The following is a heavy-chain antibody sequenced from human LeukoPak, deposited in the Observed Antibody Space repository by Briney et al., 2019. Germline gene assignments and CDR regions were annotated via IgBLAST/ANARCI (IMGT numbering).Heavy chain of an antibody. D-gene: IGHD2-15*01. V-gene: IGHV3-66*01. CDR3: VTKGDCSGGSCNWYFGL. Sequence: GGSLRLSYAASEFTVSNNYVIWVRQAPGKGLEWVSVFYVGGNTNYADSVKGRFTMSRDISKNALYLQMNSLRGDDTAVYFCVTKGDCSGGSCNWYFGLWGRGTLVTVSS. CDR2: FYVGGNT. CDR1: EFTVSNNY. J-gene: IGHJ2*01.